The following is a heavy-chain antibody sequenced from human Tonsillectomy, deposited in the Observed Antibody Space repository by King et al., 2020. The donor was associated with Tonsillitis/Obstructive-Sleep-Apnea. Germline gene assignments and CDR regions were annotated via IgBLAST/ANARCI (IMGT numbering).Heavy chain of an antibody. V-gene: IGHV1-18*01. D-gene: IGHD3-3*01. CDR2: ISAYNGNT. CDR1: GYTFTSYA. Sequence: QLVQSGAEVKKPGASVKVSCKASGYTFTSYAISWVRQAPGQGLEWMGWISAYNGNTNYAQNLQGRVTMTTDTSTSTAYMELRSLRSDETAVYYCASSTIFGVIIYFMDVWGKGTTVTVSS. J-gene: IGHJ6*03. CDR3: ASSTIFGVIIYFMDV.